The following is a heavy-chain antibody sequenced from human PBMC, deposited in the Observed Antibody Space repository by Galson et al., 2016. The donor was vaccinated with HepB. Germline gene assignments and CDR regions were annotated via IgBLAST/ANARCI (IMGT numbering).Heavy chain of an antibody. CDR1: GFTFRTYS. Sequence: SLRLSCAGSGFTFRTYSMIWVRQAPGKGLEWVSSISSDSAYIFYADSVKGRFTISRYNPENSVYLQMNSLRAEDTAVYYCARDYGDSTGGFWGRGSLVTVSS. CDR3: ARDYGDSTGGF. CDR2: ISSDSAYI. D-gene: IGHD4-17*01. V-gene: IGHV3-21*06. J-gene: IGHJ4*02.